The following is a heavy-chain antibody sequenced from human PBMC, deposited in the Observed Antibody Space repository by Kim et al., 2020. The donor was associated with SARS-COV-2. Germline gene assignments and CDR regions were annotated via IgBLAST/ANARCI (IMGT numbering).Heavy chain of an antibody. J-gene: IGHJ6*02. Sequence: SETLSLTCAVYGGSFSGYYWSWIRQPPGKGLEWIGEINHSGSTNYNPSLKSRVTISVDTSKNQFSLKLSSVTAADTAVYYCARVIMKRIGKGYSGPLMYYYYGMDVWGQGTTVTVSS. V-gene: IGHV4-34*01. D-gene: IGHD5-12*01. CDR1: GGSFSGYY. CDR3: ARVIMKRIGKGYSGPLMYYYYGMDV. CDR2: INHSGST.